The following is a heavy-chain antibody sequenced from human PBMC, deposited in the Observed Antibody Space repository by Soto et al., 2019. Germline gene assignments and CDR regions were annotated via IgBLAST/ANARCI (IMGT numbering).Heavy chain of an antibody. J-gene: IGHJ4*02. CDR3: ARDRYGSGTYPSGY. Sequence: QVQLVESGGGVVQPGRSLRLSCAASGFTFSSYAMHWVRQAPGKGLEWVAVIWDDGSNKDYIDSVKGRFTISRDNSKNTLYLQMNSLRVEDTAVYYCARDRYGSGTYPSGYWGQGTLVTVSS. V-gene: IGHV3-33*01. CDR1: GFTFSSYA. D-gene: IGHD3-10*01. CDR2: IWDDGSNK.